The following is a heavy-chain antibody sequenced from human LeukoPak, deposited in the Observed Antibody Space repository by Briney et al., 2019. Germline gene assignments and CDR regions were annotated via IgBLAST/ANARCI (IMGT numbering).Heavy chain of an antibody. Sequence: ASEKVSCKASGYTFTSYDINWVRQATGQGLEWMGWMNPNSGNTGYAQKFQGRVTMTRNTSISTAYMELSSLRSEDTAVYYCARAASQYSSSWDRYWGQGTLVTVSS. V-gene: IGHV1-8*01. J-gene: IGHJ4*02. D-gene: IGHD6-13*01. CDR2: MNPNSGNT. CDR3: ARAASQYSSSWDRY. CDR1: GYTFTSYD.